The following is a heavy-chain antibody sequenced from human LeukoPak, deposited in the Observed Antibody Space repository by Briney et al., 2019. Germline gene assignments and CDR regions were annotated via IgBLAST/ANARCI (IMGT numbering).Heavy chain of an antibody. CDR3: AKDRWARKGFDY. V-gene: IGHV3-30-3*01. D-gene: IGHD4-23*01. Sequence: PGRSLRLSCVASGFTFRSYDMHWVRQAPGKGLEWVAVISYDGSKKYFADSVKGQFTISRDNSKNTLYLQMNSLRAEDTAVYYCAKDRWARKGFDYWGQGTLVTVSS. CDR1: GFTFRSYD. CDR2: ISYDGSKK. J-gene: IGHJ4*02.